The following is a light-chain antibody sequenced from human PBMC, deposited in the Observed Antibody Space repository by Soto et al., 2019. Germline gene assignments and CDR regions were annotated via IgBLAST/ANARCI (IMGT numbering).Light chain of an antibody. CDR3: TSYTSSHSRLYL. Sequence: QSLLTQPASVSGSPGQSITISCTGTSSDVGGYNYASWYQQHPGKAPKLLIYEVSHRPSGVSNRFSGSKSGNTASLTISGLQAEDEADYYCTSYTSSHSRLYLLGTRTKVTVL. J-gene: IGLJ1*01. V-gene: IGLV2-14*01. CDR2: EVS. CDR1: SSDVGGYNY.